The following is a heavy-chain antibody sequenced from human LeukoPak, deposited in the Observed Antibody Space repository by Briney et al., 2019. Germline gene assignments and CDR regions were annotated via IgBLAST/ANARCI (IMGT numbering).Heavy chain of an antibody. CDR3: AKNDGYNESPPDY. J-gene: IGHJ4*02. CDR2: ISGSGGST. D-gene: IGHD5-24*01. V-gene: IGHV3-23*01. CDR1: GFTFSSYA. Sequence: PGGSLRLSCAAYGFTFSSYAMSWVRQAPGEGLEWVSAISGSGGSTYYADSVKGRFTICRDNSKNTLCLQMNSLRAEDTAVYYCAKNDGYNESPPDYWGQGTLVTVSS.